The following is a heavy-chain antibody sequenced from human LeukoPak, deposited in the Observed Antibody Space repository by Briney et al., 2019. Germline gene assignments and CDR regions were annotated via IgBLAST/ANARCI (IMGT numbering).Heavy chain of an antibody. J-gene: IGHJ4*02. Sequence: SETLSLTCTVSGGSISSANYYWAWIRQPPGKGLEWIGNICYSGSTYYNASLNSRITMSIDTSKNRFSLRLSSVTAADTAVFFCARLPERSDLLPSYANSFDWWGQGTLVTVSS. CDR2: ICYSGST. CDR3: ARLPERSDLLPSYANSFDW. CDR1: GGSISSANYY. V-gene: IGHV4-39*01. D-gene: IGHD3-9*01.